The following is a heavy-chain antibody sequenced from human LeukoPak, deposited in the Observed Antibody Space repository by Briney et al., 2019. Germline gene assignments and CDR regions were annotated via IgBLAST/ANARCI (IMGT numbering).Heavy chain of an antibody. CDR2: INPNSGGT. V-gene: IGHV1-2*02. CDR3: ARGLDKYDYWSGYFLAG. CDR1: GYTFTGYY. J-gene: IGHJ4*02. Sequence: ASVKVSCKASGYTFTGYYMYWVRQAPGQGLEWMGWINPNSGGTNYAQTFQGRVTMTRDTSISTAYMELSRLRSDDTAVYYCARGLDKYDYWSGYFLAGWGQGTLVTVSS. D-gene: IGHD3-3*01.